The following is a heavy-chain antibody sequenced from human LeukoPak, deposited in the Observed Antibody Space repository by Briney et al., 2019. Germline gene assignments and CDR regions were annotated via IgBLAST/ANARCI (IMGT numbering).Heavy chain of an antibody. CDR3: ARDRDLAGYYFDY. CDR2: MNPNSGNT. V-gene: IGHV1-8*01. CDR1: GYTFTSYD. J-gene: IGHJ4*02. Sequence: GASVKVSFKASGYTFTSYDINWVRQATGQGLEWMGWMNPNSGNTGYAQKFQGRVTMTRNTSISTAYMELSSLRSEDTAVYYCARDRDLAGYYFDYWGQGTLVTVSS. D-gene: IGHD3-10*01.